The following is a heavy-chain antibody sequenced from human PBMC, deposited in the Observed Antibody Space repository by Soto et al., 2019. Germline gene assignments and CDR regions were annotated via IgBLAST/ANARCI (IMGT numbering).Heavy chain of an antibody. V-gene: IGHV3-48*03. CDR1: GFTFNSYE. J-gene: IGHJ3*02. CDR3: ARDAGPGALDI. Sequence: SLRLSFAASGFTFNSYEMNWVRQAPGKGLEWVSYISSTGSITYYADSVKVRFTISRDNAKNSLYVQMNSLRAEDTAVYYCARDAGPGALDIWGQGTMVTVSS. CDR2: ISSTGSIT.